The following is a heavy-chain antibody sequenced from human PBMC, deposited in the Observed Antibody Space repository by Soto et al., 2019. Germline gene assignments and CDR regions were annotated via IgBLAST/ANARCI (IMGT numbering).Heavy chain of an antibody. CDR1: GGSFSGYY. V-gene: IGHV4-34*01. CDR3: ARVPRWPLLMRAFDI. CDR2: INHSGST. D-gene: IGHD2-21*02. Sequence: QVQLQQWGAGLLKPSETLSLTCAVYGGSFSGYYWSWIRQPPGKGLEWIGEINHSGSTNYNPSLKSRVTISVDTSKNQFSLKLSSVTAADTAVYYCARVPRWPLLMRAFDIWGQGTMVTVSS. J-gene: IGHJ3*02.